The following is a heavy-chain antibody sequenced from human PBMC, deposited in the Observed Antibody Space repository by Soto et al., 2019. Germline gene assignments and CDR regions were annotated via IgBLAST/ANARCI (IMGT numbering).Heavy chain of an antibody. CDR2: ISSSGSTI. Sequence: GGSHRLSSTASGFTCIDYYMSWIRQAPGKGLEWVSYISSSGSTIYYADSVKGRFTISRDNAKNSLYLQMNSLRAEDTAVYYCARDERYGDYYYYGMDVWGQGTTVTVSS. CDR3: ARDERYGDYYYYGMDV. V-gene: IGHV3-11*01. J-gene: IGHJ6*02. CDR1: GFTCIDYY. D-gene: IGHD4-17*01.